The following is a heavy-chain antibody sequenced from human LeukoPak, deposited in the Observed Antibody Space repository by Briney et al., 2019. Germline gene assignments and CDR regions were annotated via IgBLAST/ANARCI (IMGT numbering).Heavy chain of an antibody. CDR3: ARARGGYCSGGSCSWFDP. CDR1: GGTFSSYA. D-gene: IGHD2-15*01. CDR2: MNPNSGNT. Sequence: ASVKVSCTASGGTFSSYAISWVRQATGQGLEWMGWMNPNSGNTGYAQKFQGRVTMTRNTSISTAYMELSSLRSEDTAVYYCARARGGYCSGGSCSWFDPWGQGTLVTVSS. J-gene: IGHJ5*02. V-gene: IGHV1-8*02.